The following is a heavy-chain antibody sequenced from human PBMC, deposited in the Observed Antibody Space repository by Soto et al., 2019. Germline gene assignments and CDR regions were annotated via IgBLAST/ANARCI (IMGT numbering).Heavy chain of an antibody. V-gene: IGHV4-31*03. Sequence: QLQLQESGTGLVKHSQTLSLACTVSGGSFSSVCYYWSWIRQLPGKGLEWIGYIYYSGSTYYNPSLKSRVTISLDTSKNQFSLKLSSVTAADTAVYYCARATSFSGHHGYWGQGTLVTVSS. D-gene: IGHD2-8*02. CDR3: ARATSFSGHHGY. CDR2: IYYSGST. CDR1: GGSFSSVCYY. J-gene: IGHJ4*02.